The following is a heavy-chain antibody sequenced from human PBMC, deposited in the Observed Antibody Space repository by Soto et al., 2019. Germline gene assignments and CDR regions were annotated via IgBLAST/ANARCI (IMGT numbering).Heavy chain of an antibody. CDR3: ARHDRQGSTYYDFWSGYYPFDY. CDR2: IYYSGSS. J-gene: IGHJ4*02. CDR1: GGSMSSSSYY. D-gene: IGHD3-3*01. V-gene: IGHV4-39*01. Sequence: QLQLQESGPGLVKPSETLSLTCTVSGGSMSSSSYYWGWIRQPPGTGLEWVGSIYYSGSSYYNPSPQRRVTISVDTSKNQFSLRLSSVTAADTAVYYCARHDRQGSTYYDFWSGYYPFDYWGQGTLVTVSS.